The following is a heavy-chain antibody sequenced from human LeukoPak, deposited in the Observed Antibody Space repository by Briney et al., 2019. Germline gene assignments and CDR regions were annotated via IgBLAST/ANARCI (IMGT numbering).Heavy chain of an antibody. CDR2: INTNTGNP. V-gene: IGHV7-4-1*02. D-gene: IGHD6-19*01. J-gene: IGHJ4*02. CDR1: GYTFTRNG. Sequence: ASVKVSCKASGYTFTRNGISWVRQAPGQGLEWMGWINTNTGNPTYAQGFTGRFVFSLDTSVSTAYLQISSLKAEDTAVYYCAGEGRRYSSGWYVIDYWGQGTLVTVSS. CDR3: AGEGRRYSSGWYVIDY.